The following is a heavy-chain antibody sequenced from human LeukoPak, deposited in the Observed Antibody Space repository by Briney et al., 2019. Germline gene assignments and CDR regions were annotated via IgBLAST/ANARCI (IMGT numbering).Heavy chain of an antibody. J-gene: IGHJ4*02. CDR1: GFTFYNSG. Sequence: PGGSLRLSCAASGFTFYNSGMGWVRQAPGKGLEWVSAISGSGGTTSYADSVKGRFSISRDDSKNTLYLQMNSLRAEDTAVYYCAIEQWELKYWGQGTLVTVSS. CDR3: AIEQWELKY. CDR2: ISGSGGTT. D-gene: IGHD1-26*01. V-gene: IGHV3-23*01.